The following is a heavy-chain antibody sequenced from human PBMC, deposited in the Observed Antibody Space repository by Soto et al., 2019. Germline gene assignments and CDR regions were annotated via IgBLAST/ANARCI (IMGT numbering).Heavy chain of an antibody. D-gene: IGHD3-16*01. Sequence: QVQLVQSGAEVKKPGSSVKVSCKASGGTFSSYAISWVRQAPGQGLEWMGGIIPIFGTANYAQKFQGRVTITADESTSTAYMELSSLRSEDTAVYYCARDGERAPMRGRALPSNWFDPWGQGTLVTVSS. CDR2: IIPIFGTA. J-gene: IGHJ5*02. CDR1: GGTFSSYA. CDR3: ARDGERAPMRGRALPSNWFDP. V-gene: IGHV1-69*12.